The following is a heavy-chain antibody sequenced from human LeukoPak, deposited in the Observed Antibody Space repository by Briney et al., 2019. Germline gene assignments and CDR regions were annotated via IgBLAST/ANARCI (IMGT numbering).Heavy chain of an antibody. CDR2: IRQDGSEK. D-gene: IGHD3-22*01. Sequence: PGGSLRLSCDASGFRFSSYWMSWVRQAPGKGLEWVAAIRQDGSEKNYVDSVKGRFTMSRDNAKSSLDLQMNSLRAEDTAVYYCARFWDHDSSGYADAFDIWGQGTLVTVSS. J-gene: IGHJ3*02. CDR3: ARFWDHDSSGYADAFDI. CDR1: GFRFSSYW. V-gene: IGHV3-7*01.